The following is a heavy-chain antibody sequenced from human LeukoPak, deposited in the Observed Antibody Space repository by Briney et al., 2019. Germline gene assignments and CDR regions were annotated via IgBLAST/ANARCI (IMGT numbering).Heavy chain of an antibody. J-gene: IGHJ5*02. CDR2: IIPIFGTA. Sequence: ASVKVSCKASGGTFSSYAISWVRQAPGQGLEWMGGIIPIFGTANYAQKFQGRVTITTDESTSTAYMKLSGLRSEDTAVYYCARDRWYCSGGSCYSGDWFDPWGQGTLVTVSS. CDR1: GGTFSSYA. D-gene: IGHD2-15*01. V-gene: IGHV1-69*05. CDR3: ARDRWYCSGGSCYSGDWFDP.